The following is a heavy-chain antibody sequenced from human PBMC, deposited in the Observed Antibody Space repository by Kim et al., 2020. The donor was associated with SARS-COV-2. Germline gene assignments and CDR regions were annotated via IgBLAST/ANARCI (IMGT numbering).Heavy chain of an antibody. D-gene: IGHD6-19*01. V-gene: IGHV4-34*01. CDR2: INHSGST. Sequence: SETLSLTCAVYGGSFSGYYWSWIRQPPGKGLEWIGEINHSGSTNYNPSLKSRVTISVDTSKNQFSLKLSSVTAADTAVYYCARQWLVRYYYYYGMDVWGQGTTVTVSS. J-gene: IGHJ6*02. CDR3: ARQWLVRYYYYYGMDV. CDR1: GGSFSGYY.